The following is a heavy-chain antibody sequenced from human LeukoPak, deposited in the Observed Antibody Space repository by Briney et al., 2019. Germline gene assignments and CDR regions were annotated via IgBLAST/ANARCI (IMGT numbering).Heavy chain of an antibody. CDR3: ARIDFHYYFDY. CDR2: IYSGGST. Sequence: GGSLRLSCAASGFTFSSNYMSWVRQAPGKGLEWVSVIYSGGSTYYSDSVKGRFTISRDNSKNTLYLQMNSLRAEDTAVYYCARIDFHYYFDYWGQGTLVTVSS. V-gene: IGHV3-53*01. D-gene: IGHD3-22*01. J-gene: IGHJ4*02. CDR1: GFTFSSNY.